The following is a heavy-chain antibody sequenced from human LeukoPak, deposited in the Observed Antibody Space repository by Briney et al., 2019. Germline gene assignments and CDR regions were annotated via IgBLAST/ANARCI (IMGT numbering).Heavy chain of an antibody. CDR3: ARSSLPTGPDFDY. CDR1: GFTFSSYA. Sequence: PGRSLRLSCAASGFTFSSYAMHWVRQAPGKGLEWVAVISYDGSNKYYADSVKGRFTISRDNSKNTLYLQMNSLRAEDTAVYYCARSSLPTGPDFDYWGQGTLVTVSS. V-gene: IGHV3-30*04. D-gene: IGHD4-11*01. J-gene: IGHJ4*02. CDR2: ISYDGSNK.